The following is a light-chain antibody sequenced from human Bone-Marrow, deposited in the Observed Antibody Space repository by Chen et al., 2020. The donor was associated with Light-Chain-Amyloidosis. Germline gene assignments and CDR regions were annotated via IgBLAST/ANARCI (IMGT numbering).Light chain of an antibody. CDR1: SSNIGNNY. CDR3: GAWDSSLNTWV. V-gene: IGLV1-51*01. Sequence: QSVLTQPPSVSAAPGQRVTISCSGSSSNIGNNYVSWYQQFPGTAPTLLLYDNDKRPSGIPDVFSGSKAGTSATLGITGLQTGDEADYFCGAWDSSLNTWVFGGGTKLTVL. J-gene: IGLJ3*02. CDR2: DND.